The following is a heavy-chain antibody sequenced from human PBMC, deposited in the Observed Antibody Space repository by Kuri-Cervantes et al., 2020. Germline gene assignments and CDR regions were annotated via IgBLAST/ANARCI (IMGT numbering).Heavy chain of an antibody. J-gene: IGHJ4*02. V-gene: IGHV3-23*01. CDR1: GFTFSSYA. CDR2: ISGSGGST. Sequence: GGSLRLSCAASGFTFSSYAMSWVRQAPGKGLEWVSAISGSGGSTYYADSVKGRFTISRDNSKNTLYLQMNSLRAEDTAVYYCTRLDSRSYFDYWGQGTLVTVSS. CDR3: TRLDSRSYFDY. D-gene: IGHD3-22*01.